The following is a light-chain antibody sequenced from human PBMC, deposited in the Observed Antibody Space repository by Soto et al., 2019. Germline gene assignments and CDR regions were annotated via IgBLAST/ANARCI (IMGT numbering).Light chain of an antibody. CDR2: TAS. CDR1: QGIGSY. V-gene: IGKV1-9*01. J-gene: IGKJ3*01. Sequence: IQLTQSPSSLSASVGDRVTITCRASQGIGSYLAWYQQKPGKVPKLLISTASTLQSGVPSRFSGSGSETECTLTISSLQPEEFATYYCQHLNGCPITFGPGTKVDLK. CDR3: QHLNGCPIT.